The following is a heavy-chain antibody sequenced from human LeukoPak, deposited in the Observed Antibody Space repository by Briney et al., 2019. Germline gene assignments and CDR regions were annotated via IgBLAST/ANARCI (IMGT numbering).Heavy chain of an antibody. CDR2: IYTSGST. J-gene: IGHJ4*02. CDR3: ARERSAPRYCTNGVCYTGGDFDY. D-gene: IGHD2-8*01. V-gene: IGHV4-61*02. CDR1: GGSISSGSYY. Sequence: SETLSLTCTVSGGSISSGSYYWSWIQQPAGKGLEWIGRIYTSGSTNYNPSLKSRVTISVDTSKNQFSLKLSSVTAADTAVYYCARERSAPRYCTNGVCYTGGDFDYWGQGTLVTVSS.